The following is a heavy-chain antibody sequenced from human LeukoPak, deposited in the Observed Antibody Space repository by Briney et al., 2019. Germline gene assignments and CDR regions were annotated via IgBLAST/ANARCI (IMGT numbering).Heavy chain of an antibody. CDR3: ARERREWELRSDAFDI. D-gene: IGHD1-26*01. V-gene: IGHV4-61*02. CDR1: GGSISSSSYY. CDR2: IYTSGST. Sequence: PSETLSLTCTVSGGSISSSSYYWSWIRQPAGKGLEWIGRIYTSGSTNYNPSLKSRVTMSVDTSKNQFSLKLSSVTAADTAVYYCARERREWELRSDAFDIWGQGTMVTVSS. J-gene: IGHJ3*02.